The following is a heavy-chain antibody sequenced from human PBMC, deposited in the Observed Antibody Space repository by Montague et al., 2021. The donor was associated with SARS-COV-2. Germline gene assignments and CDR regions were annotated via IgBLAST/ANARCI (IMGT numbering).Heavy chain of an antibody. V-gene: IGHV3-53*01. D-gene: IGHD4-17*01. J-gene: IGHJ4*02. CDR2: LYTGNSAGGRA. Sequence: SLRLSCAASGFSVSSNYMSWVRQAPGKGLDWVSILYTGNSAGGRAYYADSVKGRFTISRDNSKNTIYLQMNSLRAEDTAVYYCVRDRHGAQTDYWGQGTLVTVSS. CDR1: GFSVSSNY. CDR3: VRDRHGAQTDY.